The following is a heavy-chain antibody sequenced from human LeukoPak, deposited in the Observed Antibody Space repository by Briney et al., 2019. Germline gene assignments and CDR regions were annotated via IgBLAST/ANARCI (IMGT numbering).Heavy chain of an antibody. V-gene: IGHV3-74*01. CDR3: AREVKRSGFDP. J-gene: IGHJ5*02. CDR2: INSDGSST. Sequence: PGGSLSLSCAASGFTSSSYWTHWVRQAPGKGLVWVSRINSDGSSTSYADSVKGRFTISRDNAENTLYLQMNSLRAEDTAVYYCAREVKRSGFDPWGQGTLVTVSS. CDR1: GFTSSSYW.